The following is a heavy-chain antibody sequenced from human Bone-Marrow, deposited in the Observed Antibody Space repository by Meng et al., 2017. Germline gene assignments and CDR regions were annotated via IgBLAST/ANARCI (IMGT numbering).Heavy chain of an antibody. CDR1: GYTFTGYY. J-gene: IGHJ4*02. CDR2: INPNSGGT. Sequence: QVQLVQSGAEVKKPGASVKVACKASGYTFTGYYMHWVRQAPGQGLEWMGRINPNSGGTNYAQKFQGRVTMTRSTSTSTAHMELSSLRSEDTAVYYCARMRSGYDIEYWGQGTLVTVSS. D-gene: IGHD3-3*01. V-gene: IGHV1-2*06. CDR3: ARMRSGYDIEY.